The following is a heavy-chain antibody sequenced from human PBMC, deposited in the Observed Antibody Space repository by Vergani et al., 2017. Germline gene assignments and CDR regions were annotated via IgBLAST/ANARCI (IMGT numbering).Heavy chain of an antibody. J-gene: IGHJ4*02. CDR3: ARMQALGPGAYYFDY. CDR2: INPNSGGT. CDR1: GYTFTGYY. Sequence: QVQLVQSGAEVKKPGASVKVSCKASGYTFTGYYMHWVRQAPGQGLEWMGWINPNSGGTNYAQKFQGRVTMTRDTSISTAYMELSRLRSDDTAVYYCARMQALGPGAYYFDYWGQGTLVTVSS. V-gene: IGHV1-2*02.